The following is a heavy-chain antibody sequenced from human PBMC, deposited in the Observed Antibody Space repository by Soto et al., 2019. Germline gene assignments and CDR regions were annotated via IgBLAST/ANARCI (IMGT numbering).Heavy chain of an antibody. CDR1: GGSISSYY. CDR3: ARDWGGSSWEFYYYYGMDV. V-gene: IGHV4-4*07. CDR2: IYTSGST. D-gene: IGHD6-13*01. Sequence: SETLSLTCTVSGGSISSYYWSWIRQPAGKGLEWIGRIYTSGSTNYNPSLKSRVTMSVDTSKNQFSLKLSSVTAADAAVYYCARDWGGSSWEFYYYYGMDVWGQGTTVTVSS. J-gene: IGHJ6*02.